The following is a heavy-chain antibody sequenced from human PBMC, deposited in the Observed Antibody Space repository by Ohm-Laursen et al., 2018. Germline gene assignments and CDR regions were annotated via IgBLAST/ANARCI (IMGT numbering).Heavy chain of an antibody. CDR3: ARDQRFTYGSWYYLDY. CDR1: GFTFSDYS. Sequence: GSLRLSCAASGFTFSDYSMAWFRQAPGKGLEWVSYITKSSNTVYYADSVKGRFTLSRDNAQNSLYLQMNNLRAEDTAVYYCARDQRFTYGSWYYLDYWGQGTLVTVSS. J-gene: IGHJ4*02. CDR2: ITKSSNTV. D-gene: IGHD3-10*01. V-gene: IGHV3-11*01.